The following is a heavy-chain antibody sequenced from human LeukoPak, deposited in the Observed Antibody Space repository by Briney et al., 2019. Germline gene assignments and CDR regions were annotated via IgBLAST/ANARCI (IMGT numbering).Heavy chain of an antibody. V-gene: IGHV4-30-2*01. CDR1: GGSISSGGYS. Sequence: SETLSLTCAVSGGSISSGGYSWSWIRQPPGKGLEWIGYIYHSGSTYYNPSLKSRVTISVDRSKNQFSLKLSSVTAADTAVYYCASRYSSSWYYFDYWGQGTLVTASS. D-gene: IGHD6-13*01. J-gene: IGHJ4*02. CDR3: ASRYSSSWYYFDY. CDR2: IYHSGST.